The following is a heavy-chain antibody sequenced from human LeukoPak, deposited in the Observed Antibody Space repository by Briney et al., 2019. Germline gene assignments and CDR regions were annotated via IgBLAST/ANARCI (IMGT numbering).Heavy chain of an antibody. V-gene: IGHV3-23*01. CDR3: AKDRNKWLRFHYYYGMDV. D-gene: IGHD5-12*01. Sequence: PGGSLRLSCAASGFTFSSYAMSWVRQAPGKGLEWVSAISGSGGSTYYADPVKGRFTISRDNSKNTLYLQMNSLRAEDTAVYYCAKDRNKWLRFHYYYGMDVWGQGTTVTVSS. CDR2: ISGSGGST. J-gene: IGHJ6*02. CDR1: GFTFSSYA.